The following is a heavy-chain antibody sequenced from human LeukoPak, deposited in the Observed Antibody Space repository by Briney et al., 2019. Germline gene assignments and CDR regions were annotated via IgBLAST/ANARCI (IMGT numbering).Heavy chain of an antibody. V-gene: IGHV3-30*02. D-gene: IGHD3-10*01. J-gene: IGHJ6*03. CDR2: IRYDGSNK. CDR3: AKDYLWFGEFDYYYMDV. Sequence: PGGSLRLSCAASGFTFSSYGMHWVRQAPGKGLEWVAFIRYDGSNKYYADSVKGRFTISRDNSKNTLYLQMNSLRAEDTAVYYCAKDYLWFGEFDYYYMDVWGKGITVTISS. CDR1: GFTFSSYG.